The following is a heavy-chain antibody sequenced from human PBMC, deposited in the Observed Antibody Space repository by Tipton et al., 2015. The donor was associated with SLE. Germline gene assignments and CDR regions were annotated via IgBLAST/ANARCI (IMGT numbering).Heavy chain of an antibody. CDR2: ISYDGSNK. J-gene: IGHJ4*02. D-gene: IGHD4-17*01. Sequence: SLRLSCAASGFIFSSYAMHWVRQAPGKGLEWVAVISYDGSNKYYADSVKGRFTISRDNSKNTLYLQMNSLRAEDTAVYYCAISHGYGDPYFVYWGQGTLVTVSS. CDR3: AISHGYGDPYFVY. V-gene: IGHV3-30*04. CDR1: GFIFSSYA.